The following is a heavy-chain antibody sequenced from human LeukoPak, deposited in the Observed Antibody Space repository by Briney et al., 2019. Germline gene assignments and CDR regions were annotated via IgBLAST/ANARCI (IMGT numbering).Heavy chain of an antibody. Sequence: PGVPLRLSCAASGFTFSDYYMSWVRQAPGKGLEGISYIGGSSSDTNYADSVKGRFTISRDNAKDSLYLEMNSLRAEDTAMYYCATEDWGAFDIWGPGTMVTVSS. CDR3: ATEDWGAFDI. D-gene: IGHD3/OR15-3a*01. CDR2: IGGSSSDT. V-gene: IGHV3-11*05. CDR1: GFTFSDYY. J-gene: IGHJ3*02.